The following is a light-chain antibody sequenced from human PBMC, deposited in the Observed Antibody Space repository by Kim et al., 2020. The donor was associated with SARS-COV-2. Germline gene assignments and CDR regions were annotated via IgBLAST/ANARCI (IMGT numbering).Light chain of an antibody. Sequence: SVSPGQTASVTCSGDKLGDKYLSWFQQKSGQSPVLVIYQNRKRPSGIPERFSGSNSGNTATLTIRGTQAMDEAEYFCQAWDSSTVVFGGGTKVTVL. CDR2: QNR. CDR3: QAWDSSTVV. J-gene: IGLJ2*01. V-gene: IGLV3-1*01. CDR1: KLGDKY.